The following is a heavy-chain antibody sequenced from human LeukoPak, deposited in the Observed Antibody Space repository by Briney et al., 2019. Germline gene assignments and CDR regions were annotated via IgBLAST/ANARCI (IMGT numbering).Heavy chain of an antibody. CDR2: TYDSGSS. Sequence: SETLSLTCAVSGGSMRNYYWSWIRRPPGKGLEWIGYTYDSGSSSYNPSLRSRVSISIDTSKNQFSLNLSPVTAADTAVYYCARGWASSWYYFDFWGQGTLVTVSS. CDR1: GGSMRNYY. D-gene: IGHD2-2*01. J-gene: IGHJ4*02. CDR3: ARGWASSWYYFDF. V-gene: IGHV4-59*01.